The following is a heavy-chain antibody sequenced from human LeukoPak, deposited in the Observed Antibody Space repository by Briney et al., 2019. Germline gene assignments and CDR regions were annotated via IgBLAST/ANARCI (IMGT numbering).Heavy chain of an antibody. J-gene: IGHJ4*02. CDR1: GFTFSSYS. D-gene: IGHD6-19*01. Sequence: QTGGSLRLSCAASGFTFSSYSMNWVRQAPGKGLEWVSVIYSGGSTYYADSVKGRFTISRDNSKNTLYLQMNSLRAEDAAVYYCASGKRYSTGWYYFDNWGQGTLVTVSS. CDR2: IYSGGST. V-gene: IGHV3-53*01. CDR3: ASGKRYSTGWYYFDN.